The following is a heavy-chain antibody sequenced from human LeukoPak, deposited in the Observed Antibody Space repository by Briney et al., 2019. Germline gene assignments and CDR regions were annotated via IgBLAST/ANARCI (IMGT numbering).Heavy chain of an antibody. V-gene: IGHV3-30-3*01. CDR3: AREGLLELLLIDY. CDR1: GFTFSSYA. D-gene: IGHD1-26*01. J-gene: IGHJ4*02. Sequence: GGSLRLSCAASGFTFSSYAMHWVRQAPGKGLEWVAVISYDGSNKYYADFVKGRFTISRDNSKNTLYLQMNSLRAEDTAVYYCAREGLLELLLIDYWGQGTLVTVSS. CDR2: ISYDGSNK.